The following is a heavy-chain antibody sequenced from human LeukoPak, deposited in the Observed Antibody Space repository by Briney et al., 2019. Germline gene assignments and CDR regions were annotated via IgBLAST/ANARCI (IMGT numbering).Heavy chain of an antibody. CDR1: GFTFSSYC. V-gene: IGHV3-74*01. J-gene: IGHJ3*02. Sequence: GGSLRLSCAASGFTFSSYCMHWVRQAPGKGLVWVACINSDGSSTRYADSAKGRFTLSRDHAKNKLYLQMNSLRAEDTAVYYCARMRIIAVAVYDAFDIWGQGTMVTVSS. CDR2: INSDGSST. CDR3: ARMRIIAVAVYDAFDI. D-gene: IGHD6-19*01.